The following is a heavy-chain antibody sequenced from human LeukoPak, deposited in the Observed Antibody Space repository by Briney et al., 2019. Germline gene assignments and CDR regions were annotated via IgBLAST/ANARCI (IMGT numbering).Heavy chain of an antibody. V-gene: IGHV4-30-4*01. D-gene: IGHD4-17*01. CDR2: IYYSGST. CDR1: GGSISSGDYY. J-gene: IGHJ6*02. CDR3: AREGFYGELVDV. Sequence: SQTLSLTCTVSGGSISSGDYYWSWIRQPPGKGLEWIGYIYYSGSTYYNPSLKSRVTISVDTSKNQFSLKLSSVTAADTAVYYCAREGFYGELVDVWGQGTTVTVSS.